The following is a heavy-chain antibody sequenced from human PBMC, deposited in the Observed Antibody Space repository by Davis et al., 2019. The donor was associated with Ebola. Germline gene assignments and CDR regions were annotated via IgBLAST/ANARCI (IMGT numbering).Heavy chain of an antibody. CDR2: INHSGSP. J-gene: IGHJ4*02. CDR3: ARGLTIFGVVNPPDY. D-gene: IGHD3-3*01. V-gene: IGHV4-34*01. Sequence: SETLSLTCAVYGGSFSGYYWSWIRQPPGKGLEWLWEINHSGSPNYNPFLKSRVTISVDTSKNQLSLKLSSVTAADTAVYYCARGLTIFGVVNPPDYWGQGTLVTVSS. CDR1: GGSFSGYY.